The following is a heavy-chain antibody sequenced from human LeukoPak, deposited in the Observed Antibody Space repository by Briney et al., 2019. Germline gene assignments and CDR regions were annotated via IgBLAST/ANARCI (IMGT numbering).Heavy chain of an antibody. Sequence: PSETLSLTCTVSGGSISSYQWTWIRQPPGKGLEWIGNIYHSGSTNFNPSLRSRVTMSVDMSKNQFSLKLSSVTAADTAVYYCARQLEGYFELWGRGILVTVSS. D-gene: IGHD3-3*01. CDR2: IYHSGST. V-gene: IGHV4-59*01. CDR1: GGSISSYQ. CDR3: ARQLEGYFEL. J-gene: IGHJ2*01.